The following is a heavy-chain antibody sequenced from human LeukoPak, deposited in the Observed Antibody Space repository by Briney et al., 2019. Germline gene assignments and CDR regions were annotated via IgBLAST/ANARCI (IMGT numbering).Heavy chain of an antibody. D-gene: IGHD6-6*01. CDR1: GGTFSSYA. Sequence: PGASVKVSCKASGGTFSSYAISWVRQAPGQGLEWMGGIIPIFGTANYAQKFQGRVTLTTDESTSTAYMELSSLRSEDTAVYYCARALAAARPGYYYYYMDVWGKGTTVTVSS. CDR2: IIPIFGTA. J-gene: IGHJ6*03. CDR3: ARALAAARPGYYYYYMDV. V-gene: IGHV1-69*05.